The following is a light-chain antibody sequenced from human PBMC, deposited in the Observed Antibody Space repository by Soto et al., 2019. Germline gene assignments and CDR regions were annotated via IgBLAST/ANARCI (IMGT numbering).Light chain of an antibody. CDR2: KVS. V-gene: IGKV2-30*01. J-gene: IGKJ1*01. CDR3: MQGTHWPWT. Sequence: DVVMTQSPLSLPVTLGQPASISCRSSQSLVSSDGNTYLIWFQQRPGQSPRRLIYKVSNRDSGVPDRFSGSVSGTDFTLEISRVEAEDVGFYYCMQGTHWPWTFGQGTKVEIK. CDR1: QSLVSSDGNTY.